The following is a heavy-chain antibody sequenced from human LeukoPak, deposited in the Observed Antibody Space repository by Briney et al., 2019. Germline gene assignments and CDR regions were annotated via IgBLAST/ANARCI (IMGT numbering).Heavy chain of an antibody. Sequence: GGSLRLSCAASGFTFSSYGMHWVRQAPGKGLEWVAFIRYDGGNNYDADSVNGRFTISRDNSKNKLSLQMNSQRAEDTAVYYCAKVGIQANPQRAFDYWGQGTLVTVSS. CDR1: GFTFSSYG. CDR3: AKVGIQANPQRAFDY. V-gene: IGHV3-30*02. D-gene: IGHD6-25*01. J-gene: IGHJ4*02. CDR2: IRYDGGNN.